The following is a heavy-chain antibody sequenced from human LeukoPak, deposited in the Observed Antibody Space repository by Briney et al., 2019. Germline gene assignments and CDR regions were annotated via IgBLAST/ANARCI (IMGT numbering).Heavy chain of an antibody. J-gene: IGHJ4*02. CDR1: KFTLSTYS. Sequence: GESLRISCVASKFTLSTYSTTWVRQAPGKGLEWVSSISSGYSMSYTDSVKGRFTISRDNSKSTLYLQMNSLRAEDTAIYYCAKAPYYGSGSSKVYFDYWGQGTLVTVSS. D-gene: IGHD3-10*01. CDR3: AKAPYYGSGSSKVYFDY. V-gene: IGHV3-21*04. CDR2: ISSGYSM.